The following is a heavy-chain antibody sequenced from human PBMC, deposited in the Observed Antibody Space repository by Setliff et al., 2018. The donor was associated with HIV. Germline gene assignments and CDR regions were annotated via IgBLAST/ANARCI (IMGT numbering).Heavy chain of an antibody. V-gene: IGHV1-18*01. CDR1: GYMFIAYG. Sequence: GASVKVSCKTSGYMFIAYGMSWVRRAPGQGLEWMGWIGPYNGRTEYAQKFQGRVTITTDESTSTAYMELSSLRSEDTAVYYCARADSSNWYHVDYWGQGTLVTVSS. CDR2: IGPYNGRT. CDR3: ARADSSNWYHVDY. D-gene: IGHD6-13*01. J-gene: IGHJ4*02.